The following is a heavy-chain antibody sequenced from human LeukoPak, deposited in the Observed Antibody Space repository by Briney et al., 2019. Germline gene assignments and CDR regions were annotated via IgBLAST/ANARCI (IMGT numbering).Heavy chain of an antibody. V-gene: IGHV3-53*01. CDR2: IYSGGTT. CDR1: GFSVSSSY. D-gene: IGHD2-2*01. Sequence: GGSLRLSCAASGFSVSSSYMSWARQAPGKGLEWVSVIYSGGTTYYADSVEGRFTISRDNSKNTLDLQMNSLRAEDTAVYYCARGTHCSSTSCSVYWGQGTLVTVSS. J-gene: IGHJ4*02. CDR3: ARGTHCSSTSCSVY.